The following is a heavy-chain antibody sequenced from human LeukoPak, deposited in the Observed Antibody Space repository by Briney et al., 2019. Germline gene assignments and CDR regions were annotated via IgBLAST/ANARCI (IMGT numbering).Heavy chain of an antibody. CDR3: ARGAVVVKGMDV. J-gene: IGHJ6*02. CDR2: IIPIFGTA. D-gene: IGHD3-22*01. Sequence: SVKVSCKASGGTFSSYAISWVRQAPGQGFEWMGGIIPIFGTANYAQKFQGRVTITADESTSTAYMELSSLRSEDTAVYYCARGAVVVKGMDVWGQGTTVTVSS. V-gene: IGHV1-69*13. CDR1: GGTFSSYA.